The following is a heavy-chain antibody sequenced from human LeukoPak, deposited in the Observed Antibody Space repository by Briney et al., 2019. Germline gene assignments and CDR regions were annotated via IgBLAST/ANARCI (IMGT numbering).Heavy chain of an antibody. CDR2: ILYDGSHN. D-gene: IGHD2-15*01. CDR3: TKAGELLAFYFDH. CDR1: GFSFSSYG. Sequence: GGSLRLSCVASGFSFSSYGMHWVRQAPGKGLEWVAFILYDGSHNLMADSVKGRFTISRDNSRNTVYLQMNSLRTEDTAVYYCTKAGELLAFYFDHWGQGTLVAVS. V-gene: IGHV3-30*02. J-gene: IGHJ4*02.